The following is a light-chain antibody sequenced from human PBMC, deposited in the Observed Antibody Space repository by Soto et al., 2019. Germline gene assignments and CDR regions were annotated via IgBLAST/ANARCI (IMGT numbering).Light chain of an antibody. CDR3: SSYTSSSIDYV. V-gene: IGLV2-14*01. Sequence: QSALTQPAPVSGSPGQSITISCTGTSSDVGGYNYVSGYQQHPGKAPKLMIYEVSNRPSGVSNRFSGSKSGNTASLTISGLQAEDEADYYCSSYTSSSIDYVFGTGTKLTVL. CDR2: EVS. J-gene: IGLJ1*01. CDR1: SSDVGGYNY.